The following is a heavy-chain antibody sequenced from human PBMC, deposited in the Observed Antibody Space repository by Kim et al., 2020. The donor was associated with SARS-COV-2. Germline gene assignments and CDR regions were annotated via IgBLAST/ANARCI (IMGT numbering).Heavy chain of an antibody. D-gene: IGHD2-15*01. CDR2: INHSGST. CDR1: GGSFSGYY. Sequence: SETLSLTCAVYGGSFSGYYWSWIRQPPGKGLEWIGEINHSGSTNYNPSLKSRVTISVDTSKNQFSLKLSSVTAADTAVYYCARGPTRGFDYWGQGTLVTV. CDR3: ARGPTRGFDY. J-gene: IGHJ4*02. V-gene: IGHV4-34*01.